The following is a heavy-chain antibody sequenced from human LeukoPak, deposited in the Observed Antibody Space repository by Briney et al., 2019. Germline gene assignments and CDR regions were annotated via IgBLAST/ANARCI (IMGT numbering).Heavy chain of an antibody. CDR3: ASVLPWGGWFDP. J-gene: IGHJ5*02. Sequence: KPSETLSLTCTVSGGSISSSSYYWGWIRQPPGKGLEWIGSIYYSGSTYYNPSLKSRVTISVDTSKNQFSLKLSSVTAADTAVYYCASVLPWGGWFDPWGQGTLVTVSS. D-gene: IGHD3-10*01. V-gene: IGHV4-39*01. CDR1: GGSISSSSYY. CDR2: IYYSGST.